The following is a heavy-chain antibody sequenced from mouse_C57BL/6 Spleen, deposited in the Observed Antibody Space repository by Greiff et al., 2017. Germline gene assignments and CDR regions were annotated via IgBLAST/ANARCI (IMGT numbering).Heavy chain of an antibody. CDR3: ARVVAHFDY. J-gene: IGHJ2*01. CDR1: GYAFTNYL. Sequence: SGAELVRPGTSVKVSCKASGYAFTNYLIEWVKQRPGQGLEWIGVINPGSGGTNYNEKFKGKATLTADKSSSTAYMQLSSLTSEDSAVYFCARVVAHFDYWGQGTTLTVSS. CDR2: INPGSGGT. D-gene: IGHD1-1*01. V-gene: IGHV1-54*01.